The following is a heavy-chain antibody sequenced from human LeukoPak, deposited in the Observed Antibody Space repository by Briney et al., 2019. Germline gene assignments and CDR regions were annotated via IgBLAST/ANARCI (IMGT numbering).Heavy chain of an antibody. D-gene: IGHD3-10*01. J-gene: IGHJ5*02. V-gene: IGHV4-4*07. CDR1: GGSISRYY. CDR3: ARDSGTTGEVKFDP. Sequence: PSETLSLTCTVSGGSISRYYWSWIRQPAGKGLQWIGRIYGSGSTTYNPSLKSRLTMSVDTSKNQFSLKLGSMTAADTAIYYCARDSGTTGEVKFDPWGQGTLVTVSS. CDR2: IYGSGST.